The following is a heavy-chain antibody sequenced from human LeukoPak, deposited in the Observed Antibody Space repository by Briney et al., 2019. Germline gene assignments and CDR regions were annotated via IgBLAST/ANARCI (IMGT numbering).Heavy chain of an antibody. Sequence: PGGSLRLSCAASGFTFSDYYMSWIRQAPGKGLEWVSYISGSGSTIYYADSVKGRFTISRDNAKNSLYLQMNSLRAEDTAVYYCARTGITGFNYFDYWGQGTLVTVSS. CDR2: ISGSGSTI. CDR3: ARTGITGFNYFDY. J-gene: IGHJ4*02. D-gene: IGHD1-20*01. V-gene: IGHV3-11*04. CDR1: GFTFSDYY.